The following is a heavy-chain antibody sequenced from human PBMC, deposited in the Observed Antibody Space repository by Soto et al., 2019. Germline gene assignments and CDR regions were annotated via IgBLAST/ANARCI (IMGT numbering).Heavy chain of an antibody. J-gene: IGHJ4*02. V-gene: IGHV3-7*04. D-gene: IGHD4-4*01. CDR3: ARAYSYIYY. CDR1: GFTFSTYW. CDR2: IKGDGSEK. Sequence: GGSLRLSCAASGFTFSTYWTSWVRQAPGKGPEWVANIKGDGSEKNYGDSVKGRFTVSRDNAKNSLYLQMNSLGAEDTAVYYCARAYSYIYYWGQGALVTVSS.